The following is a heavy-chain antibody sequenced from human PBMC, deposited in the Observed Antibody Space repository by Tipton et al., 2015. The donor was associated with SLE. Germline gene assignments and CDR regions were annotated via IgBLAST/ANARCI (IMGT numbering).Heavy chain of an antibody. CDR2: ITNNGNT. J-gene: IGHJ4*02. CDR3: AGAWQGYCSGGTCYVLDY. D-gene: IGHD2-15*01. V-gene: IGHV4-39*02. Sequence: TLSLTCTVSGGSISGSNYYWDWIRQPPGKGPEWIGRITNNGNTYYIPSLQSRVTMSVDTSKNHFSLKLRSVTAADTAVYYCAGAWQGYCSGGTCYVLDYWGQGILVTVSS. CDR1: GGSISGSNYY.